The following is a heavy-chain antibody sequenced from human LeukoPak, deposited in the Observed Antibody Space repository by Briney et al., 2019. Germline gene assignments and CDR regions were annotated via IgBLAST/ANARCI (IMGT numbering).Heavy chain of an antibody. CDR3: ARDLLEGDSSGLIDY. Sequence: ASVKVSCKASGYTFTSYYMHWVRQAPGQGLEWMGVISPTGGSTGYAQKFQGRVTMTRDMSTRTVYMELSSLRSEDTAVYYCARDLLEGDSSGLIDYWGQGTLVTVSS. D-gene: IGHD3-22*01. J-gene: IGHJ4*02. CDR1: GYTFTSYY. CDR2: ISPTGGST. V-gene: IGHV1-46*01.